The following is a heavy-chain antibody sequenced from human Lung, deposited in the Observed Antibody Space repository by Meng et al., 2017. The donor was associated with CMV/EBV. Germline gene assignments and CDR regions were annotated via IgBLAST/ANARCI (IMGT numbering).Heavy chain of an antibody. J-gene: IGHJ6*02. V-gene: IGHV3-49*04. CDR1: GLTFGNFT. Sequence: GGSLRFSGKALGLTFGNFTIGWVRKAQGKGLEWVGLIRSKAFGGTTEYAWSVKGRFAISRDDSKGIGCLQMNSLKVEHTVVYYCARGAYISGWYYDDNYYGMDVWGQGTTVTVSS. CDR2: IRSKAFGGTT. CDR3: ARGAYISGWYYDDNYYGMDV. D-gene: IGHD6-19*01.